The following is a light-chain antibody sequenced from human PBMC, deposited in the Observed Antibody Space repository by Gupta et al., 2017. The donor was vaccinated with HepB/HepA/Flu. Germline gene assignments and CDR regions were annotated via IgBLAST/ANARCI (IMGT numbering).Light chain of an antibody. Sequence: QSALTQPRSVSGSPGQPVTIPCTGTSSDVGGYNYVSWYQQHPGKAPKLIIYDVTKRPSGVPDRFSGSKSGSTASLTISGLQAEDEADYYCCSYPGTYTYVFGSGTKVTVL. CDR2: DVT. J-gene: IGLJ1*01. CDR1: SSDVGGYNY. V-gene: IGLV2-11*01. CDR3: CSYPGTYTYV.